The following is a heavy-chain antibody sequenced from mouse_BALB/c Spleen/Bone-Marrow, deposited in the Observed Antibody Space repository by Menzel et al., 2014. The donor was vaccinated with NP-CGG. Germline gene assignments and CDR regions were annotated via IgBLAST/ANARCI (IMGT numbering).Heavy chain of an antibody. CDR3: ARLGYYGWFAY. J-gene: IGHJ3*01. CDR2: INPYSSTI. V-gene: IGHV4-1*02. Sequence: EVNVVESGGGLVQPGGSLKLSCAASGFDFSRYWMSWVRQAPGKGLEWIGEINPYSSTINYTPSLKDKFIISRDNAKNTLYLQMSKVRSEDTALYCCARLGYYGWFAYWGQGTLVTVSA. CDR1: GFDFSRYW. D-gene: IGHD2-3*01.